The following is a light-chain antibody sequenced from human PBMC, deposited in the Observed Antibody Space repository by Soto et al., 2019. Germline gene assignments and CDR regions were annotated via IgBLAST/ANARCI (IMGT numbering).Light chain of an antibody. CDR1: QSVSSSY. CDR3: QQYGSSPWT. V-gene: IGKV3-20*01. J-gene: IGKJ1*01. Sequence: VLTQSPGTLSLSPGERATLSCRSSQSVSSSYLAWYQQKPGQAPRLLIYGASSRATGIPDRFSGGGSGTDFTLTIRRLEPEDFAVYYCQQYGSSPWTFGQGTKVDIK. CDR2: GAS.